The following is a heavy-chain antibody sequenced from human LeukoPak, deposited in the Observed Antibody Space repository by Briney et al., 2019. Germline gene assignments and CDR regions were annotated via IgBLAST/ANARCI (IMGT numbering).Heavy chain of an antibody. CDR1: GFTFSSYS. CDR2: IYSGGST. J-gene: IGHJ5*02. V-gene: IGHV3-53*01. Sequence: TGGSLRLSCAASGFTFSSYSMNWVRQAPGKGLEWVSVIYSGGSTYYADSVKGRFTISRDNSKNTLYLQMNSLRAEDTAVYYCARVWAAAQGGPWFDPWGQGTLVTVSS. D-gene: IGHD6-13*01. CDR3: ARVWAAAQGGPWFDP.